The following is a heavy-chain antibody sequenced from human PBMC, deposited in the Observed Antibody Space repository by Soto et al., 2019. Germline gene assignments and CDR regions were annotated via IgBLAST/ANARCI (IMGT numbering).Heavy chain of an antibody. J-gene: IGHJ4*02. D-gene: IGHD2-2*01. Sequence: PSETLSLTCAVYGGSFRGYYWSWIRQPPGKGLEWIGEINHSGSTNYNPSLKSRVTISVDTSKNQFSLNLSSVTAADTAVYYCARGPASTSRDYWGQGTLVTVS. CDR3: ARGPASTSRDY. CDR2: INHSGST. V-gene: IGHV4-34*01. CDR1: GGSFRGYY.